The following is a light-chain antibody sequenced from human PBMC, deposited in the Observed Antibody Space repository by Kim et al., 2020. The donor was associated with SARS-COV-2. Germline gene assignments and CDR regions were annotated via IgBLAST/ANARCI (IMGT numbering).Light chain of an antibody. CDR1: SLRRFY. CDR3: NSRDSSGNSYV. J-gene: IGLJ1*01. V-gene: IGLV3-19*01. CDR2: GKN. Sequence: SSELTQDPAVSVALGQTVRITCQGDSLRRFYASWYQLKAGQAPVFVLYGKNNRPSGIPDRFSGSSSGNTASMTISGAKAEDEADYYCNSRDSSGNSYVFGTGTKVTVL.